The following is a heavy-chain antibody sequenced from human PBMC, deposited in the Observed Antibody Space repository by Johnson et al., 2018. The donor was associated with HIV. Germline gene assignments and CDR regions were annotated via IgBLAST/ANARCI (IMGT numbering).Heavy chain of an antibody. J-gene: IGHJ3*02. CDR3: ATSTVSDSSSWYHLEMAFDI. V-gene: IGHV3-64*01. D-gene: IGHD6-13*01. CDR2: ISSNGGST. Sequence: VQLVESGGGVVQPGRSLRLSCAASGFTFSSYAMHWVRQAPGKGLEYVSDISSNGGSTYYATSVKGRFTISRDNSKNTLYLQLGSLIAEDMAVYYCATSTVSDSSSWYHLEMAFDIWGQGTMVTVSS. CDR1: GFTFSSYA.